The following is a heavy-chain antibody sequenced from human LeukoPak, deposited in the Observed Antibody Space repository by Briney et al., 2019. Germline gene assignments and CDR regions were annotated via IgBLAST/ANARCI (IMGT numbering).Heavy chain of an antibody. CDR2: IIPIFGTA. CDR3: ARSRRVGATTVDY. Sequence: ASVKVSCKASGGTFSSYAISWVRQAPGQGLEWMGGIIPIFGTANYAQKFQGRVKITADESTSTAYMELSSMRSEDTAVYYCARSRRVGATTVDYWGQGTLVTVSS. CDR1: GGTFSSYA. V-gene: IGHV1-69*13. J-gene: IGHJ4*02. D-gene: IGHD1-26*01.